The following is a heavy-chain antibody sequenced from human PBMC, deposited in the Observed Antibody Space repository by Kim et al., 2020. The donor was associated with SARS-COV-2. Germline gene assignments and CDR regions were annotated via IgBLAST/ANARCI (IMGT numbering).Heavy chain of an antibody. V-gene: IGHV1-18*01. CDR3: ASLLCSSTSCSRGDAFDI. D-gene: IGHD2-2*01. CDR1: GYTFTNYA. J-gene: IGHJ3*02. Sequence: ASVKVSCKASGYTFTNYAISWVRQAPGQGFEWMGWISAYNGNTDYAQRLQVRVTMTTDTSTSTAYMELRSLRSDDTAVYYCASLLCSSTSCSRGDAFDIWSQGTVVTVSS. CDR2: ISAYNGNT.